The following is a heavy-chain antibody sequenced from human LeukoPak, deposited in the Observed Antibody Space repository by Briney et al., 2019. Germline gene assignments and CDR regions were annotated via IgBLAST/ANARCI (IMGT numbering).Heavy chain of an antibody. J-gene: IGHJ6*03. V-gene: IGHV3-43D*03. CDR2: ISWDGGST. CDR1: GFTFDDYA. CDR3: ARDQVTMVRGVIIKDYYYYMDV. D-gene: IGHD3-10*01. Sequence: GGSLRLSCAASGFTFDDYAMHWVRQAPGKGLEWVSLISWDGGSTYYADSVKGRFTISRDNSKNSLYLQMNSLRAEDTALYYCARDQVTMVRGVIIKDYYYYMDVWGKGTTVTISS.